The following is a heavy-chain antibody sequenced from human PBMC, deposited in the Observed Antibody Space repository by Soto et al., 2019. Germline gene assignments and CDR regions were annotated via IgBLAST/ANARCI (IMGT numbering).Heavy chain of an antibody. J-gene: IGHJ4*02. CDR3: ARVASSWFPFFDY. D-gene: IGHD6-13*01. V-gene: IGHV3-48*02. CDR2: ISSSSSTI. CDR1: GFTFSSYS. Sequence: EVQLVESGGGLVQPGGSLRLSCAASGFTFSSYSMNWVRQAPGKGLEWVSYISSSSSTIYYADSVKGRFTISRDNAKNPLYLQMNSLRDEDTAVYYCARVASSWFPFFDYWGQGTLVTVSS.